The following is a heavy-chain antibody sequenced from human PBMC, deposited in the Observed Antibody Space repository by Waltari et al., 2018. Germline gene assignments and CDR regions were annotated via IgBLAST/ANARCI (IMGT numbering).Heavy chain of an antibody. CDR3: ATSNWNPQKYYCDY. CDR1: GGTFSRYA. CDR2: IIPSFGTA. D-gene: IGHD1-20*01. Sequence: QVQLVQSGAEVKKPGSSVKVSCKASGGTFSRYALSWVRQAPGQGLEWMGRIIPSFGTANDAQKFQGRVTITADKSTSTAYMELSSLRSEDTAVYYCATSNWNPQKYYCDYWGQGTLVTVSS. V-gene: IGHV1-69*08. J-gene: IGHJ4*02.